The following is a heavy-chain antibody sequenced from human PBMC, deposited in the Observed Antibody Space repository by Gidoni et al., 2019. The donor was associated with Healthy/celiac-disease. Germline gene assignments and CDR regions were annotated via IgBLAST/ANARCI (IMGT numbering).Heavy chain of an antibody. CDR2: INHSGST. Sequence: QVQLQQWGAGLLKPSETLPLTCAVYGGSFSGYYRSWIRQPPGKGLEWIGEINHSGSTNYNPSLKGRVTISVDTSKNQFSLKLSSVTAADTAVYYCARGPRGGTTGDAFDIWGQGTMVTVSS. D-gene: IGHD1-1*01. CDR1: GGSFSGYY. J-gene: IGHJ3*02. V-gene: IGHV4-34*01. CDR3: ARGPRGGTTGDAFDI.